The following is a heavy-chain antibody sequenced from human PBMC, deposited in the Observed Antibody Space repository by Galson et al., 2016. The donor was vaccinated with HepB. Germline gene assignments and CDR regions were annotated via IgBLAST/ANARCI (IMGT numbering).Heavy chain of an antibody. D-gene: IGHD3-9*01. CDR2: ISSSSSYI. CDR3: ATSPILRYFDWLRSQGHERSDD. J-gene: IGHJ4*02. CDR1: GFTFSSYS. V-gene: IGHV3-21*01. Sequence: SLRLSCAASGFTFSSYSMNWVRQAPGKGLEWVSSISSSSSYIYYADSVKGRFTISRDNAKNSLYLQMNSLRAEDTAVYYCATSPILRYFDWLRSQGHERSDDWGQGTLVTVSS.